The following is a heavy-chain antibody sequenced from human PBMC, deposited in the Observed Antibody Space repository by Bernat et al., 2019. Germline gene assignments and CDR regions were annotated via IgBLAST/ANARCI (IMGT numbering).Heavy chain of an antibody. CDR1: GFTFSNHA. Sequence: EVQLMESGGGLVQPGGSLRLSCAASGFTFSNHAMNWVRQAPGKGLEWVSGISGNGIDTYYADSVKGRFTSSRDNSKNTMYLQLNSLRAEDTAVYYCAREAGLVKYYFDYWGQGTLVTVSS. CDR3: AREAGLVKYYFDY. J-gene: IGHJ4*02. V-gene: IGHV3-23*01. D-gene: IGHD6-19*01. CDR2: ISGNGIDT.